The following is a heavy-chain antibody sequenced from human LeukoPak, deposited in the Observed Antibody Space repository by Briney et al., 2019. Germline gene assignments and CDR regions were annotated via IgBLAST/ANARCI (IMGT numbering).Heavy chain of an antibody. CDR3: ARLRTLYSSGGDFDY. CDR2: IYYSGST. V-gene: IGHV4-39*01. D-gene: IGHD6-19*01. J-gene: IGHJ4*02. CDR1: GGSISSSSYY. Sequence: SETLSLTCTVSGGSISSSSYYWGWIRQPPGKGLEWIGSIYYSGSTYYNPSLKSRVTISVDTSKNQFSLKLSSVTAADTAVYYCARLRTLYSSGGDFDYWGQGTLVTVSS.